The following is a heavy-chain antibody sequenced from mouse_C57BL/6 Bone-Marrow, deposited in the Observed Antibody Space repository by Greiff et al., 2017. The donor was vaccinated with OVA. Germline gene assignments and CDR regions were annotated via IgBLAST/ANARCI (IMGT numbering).Heavy chain of an antibody. Sequence: VQLQQSGPELVKPGASVKISCKASGYAFSSSWMNWVKQRPGKVLEWIGRIYPGDGDTNYNGKFKGKATLTADKSSSTAYMQLSSLTSEDSAVYFCARGGDSSGYTFAYWGQGTLVTVSA. D-gene: IGHD3-2*02. V-gene: IGHV1-82*01. CDR1: GYAFSSSW. CDR2: IYPGDGDT. J-gene: IGHJ3*01. CDR3: ARGGDSSGYTFAY.